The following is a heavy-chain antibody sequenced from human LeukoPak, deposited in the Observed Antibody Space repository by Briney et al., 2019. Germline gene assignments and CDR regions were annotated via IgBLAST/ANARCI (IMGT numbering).Heavy chain of an antibody. V-gene: IGHV5-51*01. D-gene: IGHD6-19*01. CDR1: GYTFTTSW. CDR2: IYAGNSDT. Sequence: GESLRISCQGFGYTFTTSWIGWVRQLPRKGLEWMAIIYAGNSDTRYSPSFQGQVTISADTSISTAYLQWSSLKASDSAMYYCARPRAVAGYVFDIWGQGTMVTVSS. J-gene: IGHJ3*02. CDR3: ARPRAVAGYVFDI.